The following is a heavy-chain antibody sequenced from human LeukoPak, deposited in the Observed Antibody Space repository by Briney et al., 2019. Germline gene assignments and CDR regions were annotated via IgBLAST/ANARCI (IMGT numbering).Heavy chain of an antibody. Sequence: SETLSLTCTVSGGSISGYFWSWIRQPPGQGLEWIGYIHYSGSTNYNPSLKSRVTISVDKSKNQFSLKLSSVTAADTAVYYCARDAGGGPHYFDYWGQGTLVTVSS. CDR3: ARDAGGGPHYFDY. CDR1: GGSISGYF. CDR2: IHYSGST. D-gene: IGHD3-16*01. V-gene: IGHV4-59*12. J-gene: IGHJ4*02.